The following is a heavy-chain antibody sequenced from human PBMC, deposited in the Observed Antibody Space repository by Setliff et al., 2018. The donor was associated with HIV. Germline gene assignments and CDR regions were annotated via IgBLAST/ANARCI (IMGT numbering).Heavy chain of an antibody. Sequence: SVKVSCKASGGSFNTYGIHWVRQAPGQGLEWMGGIIPIASVPNYSQKFQDRLTITADESTTTVYMDMSSLRSEDTAQYYCARGPLYGYDRGYFDYWGQGTLVTAPQ. V-gene: IGHV1-69*10. CDR1: GGSFNTYG. CDR3: ARGPLYGYDRGYFDY. D-gene: IGHD5-12*01. J-gene: IGHJ4*02. CDR2: IIPIASVP.